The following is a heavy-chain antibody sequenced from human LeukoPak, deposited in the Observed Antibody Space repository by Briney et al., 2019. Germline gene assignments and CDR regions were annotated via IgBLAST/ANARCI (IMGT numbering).Heavy chain of an antibody. CDR3: ACITMGRGAQSNYYYYYGMDV. D-gene: IGHD3-10*01. CDR2: INSDGSST. Sequence: GGSLRLSCAASGFTFSSYWMHWVRQAPGKGLEWVSRINSDGSSTSYADSVKGRFTISRDNAKNTLYLQMNSLRAEDTAVYYCACITMGRGAQSNYYYYYGMDVWGQGATVTVSS. V-gene: IGHV3-74*01. CDR1: GFTFSSYW. J-gene: IGHJ6*02.